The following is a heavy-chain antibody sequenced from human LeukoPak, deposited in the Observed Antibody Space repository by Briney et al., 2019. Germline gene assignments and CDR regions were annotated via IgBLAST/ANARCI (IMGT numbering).Heavy chain of an antibody. V-gene: IGHV4-59*08. J-gene: IGHJ4*02. CDR3: ARLGPAAGTSFDY. CDR1: GGSISSYY. D-gene: IGHD6-13*01. CDR2: IYYSGST. Sequence: SETLSLTCTVSGGSISSYYWSWIRQPPGKGLEWIGYIYYSGSTNYNPSLKSRVTISADTSKNQFSLKLSSVTAADTAVYYCARLGPAAGTSFDYWGQGTLVTVSS.